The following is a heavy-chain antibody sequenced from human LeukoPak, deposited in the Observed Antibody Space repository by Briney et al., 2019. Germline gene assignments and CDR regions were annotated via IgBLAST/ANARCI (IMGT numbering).Heavy chain of an antibody. J-gene: IGHJ5*02. CDR3: TRAVNFYGSWFDP. CDR2: IYYSGTT. V-gene: IGHV4-39*07. D-gene: IGHD4-17*01. CDR1: GGSISSSRYH. Sequence: SETLSLTCTVSGGSISSSRYHWGWIRQPPGKGLEWIGSIYYSGTTYYNPSLKSRVTISVDTSKNQFSLKLSSMTAADTAIYYCTRAVNFYGSWFDPWGQGTLVIVSS.